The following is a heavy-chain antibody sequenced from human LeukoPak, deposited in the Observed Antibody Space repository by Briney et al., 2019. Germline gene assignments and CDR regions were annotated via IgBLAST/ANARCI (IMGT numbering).Heavy chain of an antibody. D-gene: IGHD2-15*01. V-gene: IGHV3-64D*09. J-gene: IGHJ4*02. Sequence: GGSLRLSCSASGFTFTTYAMHWVRQAPGKGLECVSGISSNGDSTYYADSVKGRFTISRDHSKNTLYLQMSSLSAEDTAVYYCVKSYCSGGSCYSYFDYWGQGTLVTVS. CDR3: VKSYCSGGSCYSYFDY. CDR1: GFTFTTYA. CDR2: ISSNGDST.